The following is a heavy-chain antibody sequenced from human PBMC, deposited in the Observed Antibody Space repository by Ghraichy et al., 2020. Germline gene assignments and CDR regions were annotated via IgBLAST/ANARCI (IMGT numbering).Heavy chain of an antibody. V-gene: IGHV3-21*01. CDR2: VSSNSAYI. Sequence: GGSLRLSCAASGFTFSRYTMSWVHQAPGKGLEWVSTVSSNSAYIYYADSVKGRFTISRDNAKNSVYLQMSGLRADDTAVYYCARDAGMGSSATGWFDPWGQGTLVTVSS. CDR3: ARDAGMGSSATGWFDP. CDR1: GFTFSRYT. J-gene: IGHJ5*02. D-gene: IGHD6-25*01.